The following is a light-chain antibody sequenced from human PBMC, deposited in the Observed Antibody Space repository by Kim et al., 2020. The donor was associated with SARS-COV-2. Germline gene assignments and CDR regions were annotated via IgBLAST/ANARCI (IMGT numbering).Light chain of an antibody. J-gene: IGLJ2*01. CDR2: GKN. Sequence: LGQTVRNTCQGDSLRSYYASWYQQKPGQAPVLVIYGKNNRPSGIPDRFSGSSSGNTASLTITGAQSEDEADYYCNSRDSSGNHLVFGGGTQLTVL. CDR1: SLRSYY. CDR3: NSRDSSGNHLV. V-gene: IGLV3-19*01.